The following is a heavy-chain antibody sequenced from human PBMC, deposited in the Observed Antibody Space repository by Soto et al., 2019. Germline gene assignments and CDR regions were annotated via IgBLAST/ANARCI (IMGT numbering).Heavy chain of an antibody. Sequence: ASVKVSCKASGYTFTSYDINWVRQATGQGLEWMGWMNPNSGNTGYAQKFQGRVTMTRNTSISTAYMELSSLRSEDTAVYYCARGLEVIYCGGDCYSQDWFDPWGQGTLVTVSS. V-gene: IGHV1-8*01. CDR2: MNPNSGNT. CDR1: GYTFTSYD. J-gene: IGHJ5*02. D-gene: IGHD2-21*01. CDR3: ARGLEVIYCGGDCYSQDWFDP.